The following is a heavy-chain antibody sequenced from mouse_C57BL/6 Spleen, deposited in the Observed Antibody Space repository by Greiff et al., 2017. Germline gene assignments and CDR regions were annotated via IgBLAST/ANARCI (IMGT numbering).Heavy chain of an antibody. D-gene: IGHD1-1*01. CDR1: GYTFTSYW. Sequence: VQLQQPGAELVKPGASVKMSCKASGYTFTSYWITWVKQRPGQGLEWIGDIYPGSGSTNYNEKFKSKATLTVDTSSSTAYMQLSSLTSEDSAVYYCARSLYYYGSSLLDYWGQGTTLTVSS. J-gene: IGHJ2*01. V-gene: IGHV1-55*01. CDR2: IYPGSGST. CDR3: ARSLYYYGSSLLDY.